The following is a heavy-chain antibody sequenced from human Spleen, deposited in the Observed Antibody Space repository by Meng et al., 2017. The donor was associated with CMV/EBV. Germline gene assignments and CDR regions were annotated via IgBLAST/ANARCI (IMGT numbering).Heavy chain of an antibody. CDR1: GFTFSRYS. J-gene: IGHJ4*02. V-gene: IGHV3-21*04. Sequence: GESLKISCAASGFTFSRYSMNLVRQAPGKGLEWVSSISSRRSDIYYADSVKGRFTISRDKSKNTLYLQMNSLRAEDTAVYYCARAEGYYDFWSGYNHYFDYWGQGTLVTVSS. D-gene: IGHD3-3*01. CDR3: ARAEGYYDFWSGYNHYFDY. CDR2: ISSRRSDI.